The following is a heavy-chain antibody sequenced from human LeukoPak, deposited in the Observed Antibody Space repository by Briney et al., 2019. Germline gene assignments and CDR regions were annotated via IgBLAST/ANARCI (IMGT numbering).Heavy chain of an antibody. Sequence: PSETLSLTCTVSGGSISSSSYDWGWIRQPPGKGLEWIGSIYYSGSTYYNQSHKSRFTISVDTSKNQFSLKLSSVTAADTAVYYCARPRHSGYDFGFDYWGQGTLVTVSS. CDR2: IYYSGST. V-gene: IGHV4-39*01. CDR1: GGSISSSSYD. CDR3: ARPRHSGYDFGFDY. D-gene: IGHD5-12*01. J-gene: IGHJ4*02.